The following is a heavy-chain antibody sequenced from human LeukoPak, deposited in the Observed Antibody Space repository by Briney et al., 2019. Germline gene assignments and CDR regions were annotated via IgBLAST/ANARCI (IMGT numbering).Heavy chain of an antibody. V-gene: IGHV4-39*07. Sequence: SETLSLTCTVSGGSISSSSYYWGWIRQPPGKGLEWTGSIYSSGSTYYNSSLKSRVTISVDTSKNQFSLKLSSVTAADTAVYYCARSGSGYLRYYFDYWGQGTLVTVSS. CDR2: IYSSGST. J-gene: IGHJ4*02. CDR3: ARSGSGYLRYYFDY. D-gene: IGHD5-12*01. CDR1: GGSISSSSYY.